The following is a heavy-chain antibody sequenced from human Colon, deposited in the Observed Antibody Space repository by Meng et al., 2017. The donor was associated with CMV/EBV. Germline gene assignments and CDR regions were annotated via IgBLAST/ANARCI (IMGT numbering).Heavy chain of an antibody. CDR2: IKSKASGGTT. CDR1: GFDLHYAW. J-gene: IGHJ4*02. V-gene: IGHV3-15*01. CDR3: AWDIAYYFGN. D-gene: IGHD2-15*01. Sequence: VVRVGSGVCLVKPVGVFRVFCVTSGFDLHYAWMSWVRQAPGKGLEWIGRIKSKASGGTTDYAAPVKDRFIISRDDSKNTLYLQMNSLETEDTAMDYCAWDIAYYFGNWGQGALVTVSS.